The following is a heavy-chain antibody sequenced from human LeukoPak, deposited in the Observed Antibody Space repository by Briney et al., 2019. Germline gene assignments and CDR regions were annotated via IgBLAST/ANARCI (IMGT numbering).Heavy chain of an antibody. CDR1: GFTVSSNY. D-gene: IGHD6-19*01. CDR3: ARCGSGWDFDY. CDR2: IYSGGNT. V-gene: IGHV3-53*01. J-gene: IGHJ4*02. Sequence: GGFLRLSCAASGFTVSSNYMSWVRQAPGKGLEWVSVIYSGGNTYYADSVKGRFTISRDNSKNTLYLQMNSLRAEDTAVYYCARCGSGWDFDYWGQGTLVTVSS.